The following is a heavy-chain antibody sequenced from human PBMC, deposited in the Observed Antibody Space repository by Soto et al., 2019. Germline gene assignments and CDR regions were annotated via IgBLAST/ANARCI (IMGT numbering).Heavy chain of an antibody. Sequence: EVQLVESGGGLVQPGRSLRLACAASGFTFDPYTMHWVRQAPGKGLEWVSSITWHSGTIGYADSVKGRFTISRDKAKNSRYLQMNSLRGEDTALYYCAKEMITFGDFNYYYMDVWGNGTTVTVSS. D-gene: IGHD3-16*01. CDR2: ITWHSGTI. V-gene: IGHV3-9*01. CDR1: GFTFDPYT. CDR3: AKEMITFGDFNYYYMDV. J-gene: IGHJ6*03.